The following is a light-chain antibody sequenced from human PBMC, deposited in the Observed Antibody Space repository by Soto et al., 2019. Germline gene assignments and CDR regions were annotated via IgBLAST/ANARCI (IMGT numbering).Light chain of an antibody. CDR3: SSYAGSNIPVV. CDR1: SSDVGGYNY. CDR2: EVT. V-gene: IGLV2-8*01. J-gene: IGLJ2*01. Sequence: QSALTQPPSASGSPGQSVTISCTRTSSDVGGYNYVSWYQQHPGKAPKLMIYEVTKRPSGVPDRFSGSKSGNTASLTVSGLQAEDEADYYCSSYAGSNIPVVFGGGTKLTVL.